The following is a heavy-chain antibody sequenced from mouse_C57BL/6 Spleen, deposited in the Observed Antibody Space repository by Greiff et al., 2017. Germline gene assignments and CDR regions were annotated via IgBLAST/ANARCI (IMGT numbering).Heavy chain of an antibody. CDR3: ARGGTPHYYAMDY. D-gene: IGHD3-3*01. CDR2: IDPSDSET. V-gene: IGHV1-52*01. CDR1: GYTFTSYW. Sequence: VQLQQPGAELVRPGSSVKLSCKASGYTFTSYWMHWVKQRPIQGLEWIGNIDPSDSETHYNQKFKDKATLTVDKSSSTAYMQLSSLTSEDSAVYYWARGGTPHYYAMDYWGRGTSVTVSS. J-gene: IGHJ4*01.